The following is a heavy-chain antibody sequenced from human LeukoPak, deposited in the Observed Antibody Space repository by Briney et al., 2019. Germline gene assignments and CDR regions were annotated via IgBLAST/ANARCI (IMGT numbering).Heavy chain of an antibody. CDR2: IKQDGSER. V-gene: IGHV3-7*03. D-gene: IGHD5-18*01. Sequence: GGSLRLSCAASGFTFSSFWMNWARQAPGKGLEWVANIKQDGSERNYVDSVKGRSTISRDNAKNSLFLQMNSLRVEDTAVYYCARGGTRGYSPVDYWGQGILVTVSS. CDR3: ARGGTRGYSPVDY. CDR1: GFTFSSFW. J-gene: IGHJ4*02.